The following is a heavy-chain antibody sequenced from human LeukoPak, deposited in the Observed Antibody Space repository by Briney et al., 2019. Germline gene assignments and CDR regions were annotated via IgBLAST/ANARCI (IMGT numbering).Heavy chain of an antibody. CDR1: GFTFSSYA. Sequence: GGSLRLSCAASGFTFSSYAMHWVRQAPGKGLEWVAVISYDGSNKYYADSVKGRFTISRDNSKNTLYLQMNSLRAEDTAVYYCARDYDYRGWPRRDYYYYMDVWGKETTVTVSS. J-gene: IGHJ6*03. CDR3: ARDYDYRGWPRRDYYYYMDV. D-gene: IGHD3-16*01. V-gene: IGHV3-30*04. CDR2: ISYDGSNK.